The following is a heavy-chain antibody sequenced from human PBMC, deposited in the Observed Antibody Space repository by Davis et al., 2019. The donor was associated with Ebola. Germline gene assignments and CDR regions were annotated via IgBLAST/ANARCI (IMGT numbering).Heavy chain of an antibody. D-gene: IGHD6-19*01. Sequence: PGGSLRLSCAASGFTFSTYGMTWVRQAPGKGLEWVSHINSGGSYISYTDSVKGRFIISRDDAKSTVYLQMNSLRDEDTAIYDCATDPEGWLDFDYWGQGTLVTVSS. CDR1: GFTFSTYG. J-gene: IGHJ4*02. CDR2: INSGGSYI. V-gene: IGHV3-48*02. CDR3: ATDPEGWLDFDY.